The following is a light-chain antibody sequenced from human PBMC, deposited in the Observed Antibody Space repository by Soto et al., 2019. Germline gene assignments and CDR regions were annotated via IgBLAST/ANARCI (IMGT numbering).Light chain of an antibody. CDR2: SND. CDR1: RSNIGSNN. Sequence: QSVLTQPPSASGTPGQRVTISCSGSRSNIGSNNVYWYQQLPGTAPKLLIYSNDNRPSAVPDRFSCSKSGTSASLAITGLLSEDEADYYCAAWDDSLNGVYVFGPGTKLTVL. J-gene: IGLJ1*01. CDR3: AAWDDSLNGVYV. V-gene: IGLV1-44*01.